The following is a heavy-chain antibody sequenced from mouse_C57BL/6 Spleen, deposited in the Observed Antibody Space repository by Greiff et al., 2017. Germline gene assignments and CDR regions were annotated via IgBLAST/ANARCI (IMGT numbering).Heavy chain of an antibody. CDR3: ARPHGEENWYFDV. CDR2: ISSGGSYT. J-gene: IGHJ1*03. Sequence: DVHLVESGGDLVKPGGSLKLSCAASGFTFSSYGMSWVRQTPDKRLEWVATISSGGSYTYYPDSVKGRFTISRDNAKNTLYLQMSSLKSEDTAMYSCARPHGEENWYFDVWGTGTTVTVSS. V-gene: IGHV5-6*01. CDR1: GFTFSSYG.